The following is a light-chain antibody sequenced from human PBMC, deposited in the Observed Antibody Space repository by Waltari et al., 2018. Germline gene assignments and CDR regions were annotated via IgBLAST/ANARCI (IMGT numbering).Light chain of an antibody. Sequence: QSALPQPASVSGSPGQSITISCTGTSSAGGGYNYVSWYQQHPGKAPKLIIYDVSQRPSGVSNRFSASKSGNTASLAISGLQAEDEADYYCSSYTTSTTLFGGGTKLTVL. CDR1: SSAGGGYNY. V-gene: IGLV2-14*01. J-gene: IGLJ2*01. CDR3: SSYTTSTTL. CDR2: DVS.